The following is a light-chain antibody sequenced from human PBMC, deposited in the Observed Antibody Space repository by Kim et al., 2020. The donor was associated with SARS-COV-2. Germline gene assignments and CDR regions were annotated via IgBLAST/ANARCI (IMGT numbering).Light chain of an antibody. V-gene: IGLV3-21*04. CDR1: NIGSKN. CDR2: HDS. J-gene: IGLJ1*01. CDR3: QVWDGSTDHYV. Sequence: APGEAAKIPCAGNNIGSKNVQWYQQKEGQAPVLVISHDSDRPSEIPDRFSGSNSGNTATLTISGVEAGDEADYYCQVWDGSTDHYVFGTGTKVTVL.